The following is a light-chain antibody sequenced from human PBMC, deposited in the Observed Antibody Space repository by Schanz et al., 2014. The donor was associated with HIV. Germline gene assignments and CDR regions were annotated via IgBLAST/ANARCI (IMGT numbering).Light chain of an antibody. CDR3: CSYAGSSTHV. Sequence: QSALTQPPSVSGSPGQSITLSCTGTSSDLGSYNLSPRYQQQPGKAPKLIIYEVSKRPSRVSNRFSGSKSGNTASLTISGLQAEDEADYYCCSYAGSSTHVFRTGTKLTVL. CDR2: EVS. V-gene: IGLV2-23*02. J-gene: IGLJ1*01. CDR1: SSDLGSYNL.